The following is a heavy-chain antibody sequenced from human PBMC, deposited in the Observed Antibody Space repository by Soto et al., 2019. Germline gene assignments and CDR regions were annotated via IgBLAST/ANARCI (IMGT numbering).Heavy chain of an antibody. CDR2: INPNGGGT. Sequence: ASVKVSCKASGYTFTGFHIHWVRQAPGQGLEWMGWINPNGGGTNFAQKFQGRVTMTSDTTSSTTYMELSGLKSDDTAVYYCARLKQDYAVAWGQGTLVTVSS. D-gene: IGHD3-16*01. V-gene: IGHV1-2*02. CDR3: ARLKQDYAVA. CDR1: GYTFTGFH. J-gene: IGHJ5*02.